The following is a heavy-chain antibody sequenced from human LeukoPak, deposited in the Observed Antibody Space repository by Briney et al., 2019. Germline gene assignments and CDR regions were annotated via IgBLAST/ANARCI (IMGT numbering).Heavy chain of an antibody. Sequence: GGSLRLSCTASGSAFSDYGINWVRQAPGKGLEWVSYITSDGKTMYYADSVKGRFTISRDNAKKSLYLQLNSLRAEDTAVYHCARGFYGSGTYLFDSWGQGTLVTVAS. V-gene: IGHV3-48*04. CDR3: ARGFYGSGTYLFDS. CDR1: GSAFSDYG. J-gene: IGHJ4*02. D-gene: IGHD3-10*01. CDR2: ITSDGKTM.